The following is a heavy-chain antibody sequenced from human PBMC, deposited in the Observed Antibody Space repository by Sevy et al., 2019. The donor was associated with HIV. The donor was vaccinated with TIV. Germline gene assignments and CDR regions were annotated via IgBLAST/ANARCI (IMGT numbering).Heavy chain of an antibody. CDR1: GFTVSSNY. V-gene: IGHV3-53*01. CDR3: ARGRTYYECGGFYPYYFDI. D-gene: IGHD2-21*01. CDR2: IYSGGNT. J-gene: IGHJ4*02. Sequence: GGSLRLSCAVSGFTVSSNYLSWVRQAPGKGLEWVSTIYSGGNTYYADSVRGRFTRSRDNSKNTLDLQMNSLRAEDTAVYYCARGRTYYECGGFYPYYFDIWGQGTLVTVSS.